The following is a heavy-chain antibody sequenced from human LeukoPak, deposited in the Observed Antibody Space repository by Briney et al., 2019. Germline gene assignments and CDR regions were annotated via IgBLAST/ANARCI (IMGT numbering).Heavy chain of an antibody. J-gene: IGHJ5*02. V-gene: IGHV4-4*07. CDR2: IYTSGST. CDR1: GGSISSYY. CDR3: ARCLGYYDSSGRNWFDP. Sequence: PSETLSLTCTVSGGSISSYYWSWIRQPAGKGLEWIGRIYTSGSTNYNPSLKSRVTMSVDTSKNQFSLKLSSVTAADTAVYYCARCLGYYDSSGRNWFDPWGQGTLVTVSS. D-gene: IGHD3-22*01.